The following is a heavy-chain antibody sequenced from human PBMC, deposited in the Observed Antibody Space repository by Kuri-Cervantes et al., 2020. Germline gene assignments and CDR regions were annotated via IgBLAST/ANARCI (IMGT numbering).Heavy chain of an antibody. V-gene: IGHV4-39*07. J-gene: IGHJ1*01. D-gene: IGHD3-22*01. CDR3: ASRSMIVGRGYFQH. CDR1: GGSISSSSYY. CDR2: IYYSGST. Sequence: GSLRLSCTVSGGSISSSSYYWGWIRQPPGKGLEWIGSIYYSGSTYYNPSLKSRVTISVDASKNQFSLKLSSVTAADTAVYYCASRSMIVGRGYFQHWGQGTLVTVSS.